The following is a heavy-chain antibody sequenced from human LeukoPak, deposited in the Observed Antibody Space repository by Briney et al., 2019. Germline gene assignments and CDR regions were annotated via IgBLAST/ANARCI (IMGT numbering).Heavy chain of an antibody. CDR2: INHSGST. V-gene: IGHV4-34*01. CDR3: ARARGWSQLLLDWFDP. CDR1: GGSFSGYY. J-gene: IGHJ5*02. Sequence: SETLSLTCAVYGGSFSGYYWSWIRQPPGKGLEWIGEINHSGSTNYNPSLKSRVTISVDTSKNQFSLKLSSVTAADTAVYYCARARGWSQLLLDWFDPWGQGTLVTVSS. D-gene: IGHD2-2*01.